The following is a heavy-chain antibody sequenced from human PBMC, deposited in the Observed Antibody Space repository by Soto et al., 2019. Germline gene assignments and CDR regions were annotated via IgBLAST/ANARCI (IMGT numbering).Heavy chain of an antibody. D-gene: IGHD5-12*01. CDR2: INPSTGAT. J-gene: IGHJ4*01. Sequence: ASVKVSCTASGFTLLNDYIHSVRQAPRQGLEWMGMINPSTGATRYSQQFRGRVTVTWDTSRSTVYMELSSLRSEDTAVYYCATGTIRKYSGLFDYWS. CDR1: GFTLLNDY. CDR3: ATGTIRKYSGLFDY. V-gene: IGHV1-46*01.